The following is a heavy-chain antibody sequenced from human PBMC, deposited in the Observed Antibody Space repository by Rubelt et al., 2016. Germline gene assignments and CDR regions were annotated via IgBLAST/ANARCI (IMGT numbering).Heavy chain of an antibody. CDR2: IYYSGST. CDR1: GGSISGSSHY. J-gene: IGHJ5*02. D-gene: IGHD3-10*01. Sequence: QVQLRESGPGLVKPSETLSLTCTVSGGSISGSSHYWRWIRPPPGKGLEWIGYIYYSGSTNYNPSLKIPVTISVDTSKNQFPVTLSSVTAADTAVYYCARRRGATGWFDPWGQGTLVTVSS. CDR3: ARRRGATGWFDP. V-gene: IGHV4-61*05.